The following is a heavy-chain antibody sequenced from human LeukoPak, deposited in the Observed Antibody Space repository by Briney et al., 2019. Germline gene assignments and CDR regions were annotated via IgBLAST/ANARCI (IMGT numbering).Heavy chain of an antibody. J-gene: IGHJ4*02. Sequence: PGGSLRLSCAASGFTFSSYSMNWVRQAPGKGLEWVSSISSSSSYIYYADSVKGRFTISRDNAKNSLYLQMNSLRAEDTAVYYCARCGGRDSSGYCLLNYWGQGTLVTVSS. CDR3: ARCGGRDSSGYCLLNY. D-gene: IGHD3-22*01. CDR2: ISSSSSYI. CDR1: GFTFSSYS. V-gene: IGHV3-21*01.